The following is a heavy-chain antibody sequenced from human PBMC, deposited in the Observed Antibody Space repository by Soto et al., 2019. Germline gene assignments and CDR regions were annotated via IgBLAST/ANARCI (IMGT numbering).Heavy chain of an antibody. CDR1: GYTLTSYD. V-gene: IGHV1-8*01. Sequence: QVQLVQSGAEVKKPGASVKVSCKASGYTLTSYDINWVRQATGQGPEWMGWMNPNSGNTGYAQKFQGRVTLTGDASITTAYMELISLTSEDTAVYYCARRPSNYYGAVPIDYWGQGTLVTVSS. D-gene: IGHD3-10*01. CDR3: ARRPSNYYGAVPIDY. CDR2: MNPNSGNT. J-gene: IGHJ4*02.